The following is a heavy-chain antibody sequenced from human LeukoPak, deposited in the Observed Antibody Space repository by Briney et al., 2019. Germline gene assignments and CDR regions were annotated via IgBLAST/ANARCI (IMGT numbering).Heavy chain of an antibody. CDR3: ARGVGGSSWLDF. V-gene: IGHV4-59*01. D-gene: IGHD6-13*01. CDR2: IYYSGST. Sequence: SETLSLTCAVYGGSFSGYYWSWIRQPPGKGLEWIGYIYYSGSTNYNPSLKSRITISVDTSKNQFSLKLSSVTAADTAVYYCARGVGGSSWLDFWGQGTLVTVSS. J-gene: IGHJ5*01. CDR1: GGSFSGYY.